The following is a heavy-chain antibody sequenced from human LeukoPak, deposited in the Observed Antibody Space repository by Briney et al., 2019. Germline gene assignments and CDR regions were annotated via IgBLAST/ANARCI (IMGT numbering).Heavy chain of an antibody. CDR1: GYTFTSYS. CDR2: MNPNSGNT. Sequence: ASVTLSCTASGYTFTSYSMNWVRQAPGQGLEWMGWMNPNSGNTCYAQTLQGRFTMTRNTSISTAYMEMSSMRCEDTAVYYCAREGVPATEGYYYYYYGMDVWGQGTTVTVSS. D-gene: IGHD2-2*01. J-gene: IGHJ6*02. CDR3: AREGVPATEGYYYYYYGMDV. V-gene: IGHV1-8*01.